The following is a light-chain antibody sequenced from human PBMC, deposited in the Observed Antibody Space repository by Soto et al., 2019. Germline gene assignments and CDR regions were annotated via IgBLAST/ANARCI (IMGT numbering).Light chain of an antibody. CDR3: QQYSSYSAYT. CDR2: KSS. V-gene: IGKV1-5*03. J-gene: IGKJ2*01. CDR1: QSISSW. Sequence: DIQMTQSPSTLSASVGDRVTITCRASQSISSWLAWFQQKPGKAPKLLIYKSSNLQSGVPSRFSGSGSGTEFTLTIISLQPDDFAAYYCQQYSSYSAYTFGQGTKLEIK.